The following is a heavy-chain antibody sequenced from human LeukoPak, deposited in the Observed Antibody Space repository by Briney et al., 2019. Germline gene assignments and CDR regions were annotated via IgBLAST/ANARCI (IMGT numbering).Heavy chain of an antibody. CDR1: GYTFTGYY. J-gene: IGHJ4*02. V-gene: IGHV1-2*02. CDR3: ARGPYYYDSSGYYPY. D-gene: IGHD3-22*01. Sequence: ASVKVSCKASGYTFTGYYMHWVRQAPGQGLEWMGWINPNSGGTNYAQKFQGRVTMTRDTSISTAYMELSRLRSDDTAVYYCARGPYYYDSSGYYPYWGQGTLVTVSS. CDR2: INPNSGGT.